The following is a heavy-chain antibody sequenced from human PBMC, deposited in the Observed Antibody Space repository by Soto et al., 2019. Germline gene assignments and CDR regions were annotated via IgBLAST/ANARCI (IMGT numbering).Heavy chain of an antibody. Sequence: KQSQTLSLTCAISGDSVSSNSAAWNWIRQSPSRGLEWLGRTYYRSKWYNDYAVSVKSRITINPDTSKNQFSLQLNSVTPEDTAVYYCAREGGTMIVVRNWFDPWGQGTLVTVSS. CDR1: GDSVSSNSAA. D-gene: IGHD3-22*01. V-gene: IGHV6-1*01. J-gene: IGHJ5*02. CDR3: AREGGTMIVVRNWFDP. CDR2: TYYRSKWYN.